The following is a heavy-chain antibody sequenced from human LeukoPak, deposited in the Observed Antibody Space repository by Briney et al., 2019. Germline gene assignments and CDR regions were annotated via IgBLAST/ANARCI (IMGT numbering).Heavy chain of an antibody. D-gene: IGHD4-17*01. J-gene: IGHJ2*01. CDR3: ERGTASITVTTLVWYFDL. Sequence: GGSLRLSCAASGFTFSSYSMNWVRQAPGKGLEWVSYISSCSSTIYYADSVKGRFTISRDNAKNSLYLQMNSLRAEDTAVYYCERGTASITVTTLVWYFDLWGRGTLVTVSS. V-gene: IGHV3-48*01. CDR2: ISSCSSTI. CDR1: GFTFSSYS.